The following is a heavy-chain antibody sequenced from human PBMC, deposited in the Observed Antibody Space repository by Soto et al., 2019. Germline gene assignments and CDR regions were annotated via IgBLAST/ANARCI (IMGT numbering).Heavy chain of an antibody. V-gene: IGHV1-69*13. J-gene: IGHJ4*02. CDR3: ARGRYYGSFGY. Sequence: ASVKVSCKASGGTFSSYAISWVRPAPGQGLEWMGGIIPIFGTANYAQKFQGRVTITADESTSTAYMELSSLRSEDTAVYYCARGRYYGSFGYWGQGTLVTVSS. CDR1: GGTFSSYA. CDR2: IIPIFGTA. D-gene: IGHD3-10*01.